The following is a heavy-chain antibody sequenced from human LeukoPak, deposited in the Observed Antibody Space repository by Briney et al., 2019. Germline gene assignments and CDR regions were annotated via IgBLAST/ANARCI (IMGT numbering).Heavy chain of an antibody. V-gene: IGHV4-59*11. CDR1: GGSISSHY. J-gene: IGHJ6*02. CDR3: ARGHGSGGYYYGMDV. D-gene: IGHD3-10*01. Sequence: SETLSLTCTVSGGSISSHYWSWIRQPPGKGLEWIGYIYYSGSTNYNPSLKSRVTISVDTSKNQFSLKLSSVTAADTAVYYCARGHGSGGYYYGMDVWGQGTTVTVSS. CDR2: IYYSGST.